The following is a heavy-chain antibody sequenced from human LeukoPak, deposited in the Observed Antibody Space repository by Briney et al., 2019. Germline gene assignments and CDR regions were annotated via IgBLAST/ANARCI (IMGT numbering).Heavy chain of an antibody. V-gene: IGHV1-8*01. D-gene: IGHD2-2*01. CDR2: MNPDSGNT. J-gene: IGHJ6*02. CDR1: GYTFTSYD. Sequence: ASVKVSCKASGYTFTSYDINWVRQATGQGLEWMGWMNPDSGNTGYAQKFQGRVTMTRNTSISTAYMELSSLRSEDTAVYYCARVNQLRRGFFQIERKVYGMDVWGQGTTVTVSS. CDR3: ARVNQLRRGFFQIERKVYGMDV.